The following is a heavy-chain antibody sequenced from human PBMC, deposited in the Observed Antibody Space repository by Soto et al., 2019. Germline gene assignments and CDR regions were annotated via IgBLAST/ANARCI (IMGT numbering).Heavy chain of an antibody. CDR2: ISGSGGST. Sequence: GGSLRLSCAASGFTFSSYAMSWVRQAPGKGLECVSAISGSGGSTYYADSVKGRFTISRDNSKNTLYLQMNSLRAEDTAVYYCAKDRNPVVRGLDAFDIWGQGTMVTVSS. D-gene: IGHD3-10*01. CDR1: GFTFSSYA. V-gene: IGHV3-23*01. J-gene: IGHJ3*02. CDR3: AKDRNPVVRGLDAFDI.